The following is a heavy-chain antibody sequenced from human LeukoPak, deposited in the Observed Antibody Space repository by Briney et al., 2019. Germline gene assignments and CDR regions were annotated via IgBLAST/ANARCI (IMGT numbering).Heavy chain of an antibody. CDR3: VRGGYRGFDYEY. J-gene: IGHJ4*02. Sequence: KPGGFLRLSCAASGFTFSTYSMNWLRLAPGKGREWVSSISPDSNYKYYVDSVKGRFTISRDNAKSSLYLQMNSLRAEDTAVYYCVRGGYRGFDYEYWGQGTLVTVSS. CDR1: GFTFSTYS. V-gene: IGHV3-21*01. D-gene: IGHD5-12*01. CDR2: ISPDSNYK.